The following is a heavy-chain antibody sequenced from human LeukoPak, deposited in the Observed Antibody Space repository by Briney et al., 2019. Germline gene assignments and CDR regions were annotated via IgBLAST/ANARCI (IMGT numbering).Heavy chain of an antibody. D-gene: IGHD6-13*01. CDR3: ARTHVAAAGNYYYYYGMDV. CDR2: ISAYNGNT. Sequence: ASVTVSCKASGYTFTSYGISWVRQAPGQGLEWMGWISAYNGNTNYAQKLQGRVTMTTDTSTSTAYMELRSLRSDDTAVYYCARTHVAAAGNYYYYYGMDVWGQGTTVTVSS. V-gene: IGHV1-18*01. CDR1: GYTFTSYG. J-gene: IGHJ6*02.